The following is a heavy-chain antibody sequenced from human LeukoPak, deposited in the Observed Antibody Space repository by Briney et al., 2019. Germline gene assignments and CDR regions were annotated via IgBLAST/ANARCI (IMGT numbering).Heavy chain of an antibody. CDR2: INVYNGNT. V-gene: IGHV1-18*01. CDR1: GYTFSSYG. Sequence: AASAKVSCKASGYTFSSYGISWVRQAPGQGLEWMGWINVYNGNTNYAQKVQDRVTMTTDTSTSTAFMELRSLRSDDTAVYHCARRSMTTALSHFDYWGQGTLVTVSS. J-gene: IGHJ4*02. D-gene: IGHD4-17*01. CDR3: ARRSMTTALSHFDY.